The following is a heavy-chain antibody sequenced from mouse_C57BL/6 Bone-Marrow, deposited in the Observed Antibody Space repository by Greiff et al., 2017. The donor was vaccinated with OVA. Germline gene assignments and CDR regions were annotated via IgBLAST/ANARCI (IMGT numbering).Heavy chain of an antibody. CDR1: GYSFTGYY. D-gene: IGHD2-1*01. J-gene: IGHJ3*01. CDR2: INPSTGGT. V-gene: IGHV1-42*01. CDR3: ASPYGNYFAY. Sequence: EVKLQESGPELVKPGASVKISCKASGYSFTGYYMNWVKQSPEKSLEWIGEINPSTGGTTYNQKFKAKATLTVDKSSSTAYMQLKSLTSEDSAVYYCASPYGNYFAYWGQGTLVTVSA.